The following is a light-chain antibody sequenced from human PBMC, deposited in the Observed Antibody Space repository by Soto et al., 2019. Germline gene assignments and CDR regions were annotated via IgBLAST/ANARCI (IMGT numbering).Light chain of an antibody. Sequence: DIQITPSSSSLSASVGARVTSTCQASQNINNYLNWYQQKPGRAPKLLIYDASNLEAGPHSRFRGSGSGTDFTFTISRLKPEDIETYYRQQYENPTTVGHGTQLEIK. V-gene: IGKV1-33*01. CDR2: DAS. CDR1: QNINNY. J-gene: IGKJ5*01. CDR3: QQYENPTT.